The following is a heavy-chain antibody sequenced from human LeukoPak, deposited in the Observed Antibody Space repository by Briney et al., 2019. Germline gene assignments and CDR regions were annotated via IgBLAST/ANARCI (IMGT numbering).Heavy chain of an antibody. CDR3: ARHTRPGHSGYENAFDI. CDR1: GGSISRTSCY. CDR2: VFDSGST. V-gene: IGHV4-39*01. J-gene: IGHJ3*02. D-gene: IGHD5-12*01. Sequence: PSETLSPTCTVSGGSISRTSCYWDWIRQPPGKGLEWIGNVFDSGSTHYNPSLKSRVTISVDTSKNQFSLRLSSVTAADTAVYYCARHTRPGHSGYENAFDIWGQGTMVTVSS.